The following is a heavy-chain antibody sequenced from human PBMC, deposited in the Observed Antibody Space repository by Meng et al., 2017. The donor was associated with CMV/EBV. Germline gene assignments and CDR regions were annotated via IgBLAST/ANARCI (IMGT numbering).Heavy chain of an antibody. J-gene: IGHJ4*02. CDR2: IKSKTDGGTT. CDR3: TTAGYYYDSSGYLYFDY. CDR1: GFTFSNAW. Sequence: SCAASGFTFSNAWMSWVRQAPGKGLEWVGRIKSKTDGGTTDYAAPVKGRFTISRDDSKNTLYLQMNSLKTEDTAVYYCTTAGYYYDSSGYLYFDYWGQGTLVTVSS. D-gene: IGHD3-22*01. V-gene: IGHV3-15*01.